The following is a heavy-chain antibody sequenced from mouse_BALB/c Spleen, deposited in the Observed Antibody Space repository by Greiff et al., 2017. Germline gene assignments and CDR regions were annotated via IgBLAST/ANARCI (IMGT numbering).Heavy chain of an antibody. CDR2: ISSGSSTI. V-gene: IGHV5-17*02. D-gene: IGHD1-1*01. Sequence: EVMVVESGGGLVQPGGSRKLSCAASGFTFSSFGMHWVRQAPEKGLEWVAYISSGSSTIYYADTVKGRFTISRDNPKNTLFLQMTSLSSEDTAMYYCARTTVVAPYAMDYWGQGTSVTVSA. CDR3: ARTTVVAPYAMDY. CDR1: GFTFSSFG. J-gene: IGHJ4*01.